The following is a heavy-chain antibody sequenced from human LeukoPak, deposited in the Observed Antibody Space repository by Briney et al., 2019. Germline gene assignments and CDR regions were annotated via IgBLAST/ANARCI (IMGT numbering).Heavy chain of an antibody. D-gene: IGHD5-18*01. V-gene: IGHV1-69*05. CDR2: IIPIFGTA. CDR1: GGTFSSYA. J-gene: IGHJ4*02. CDR3: ARQIRGYSSWRCFDY. Sequence: SVKVSCKASGGTFSSYAISWVRQAPGQGLEWMGGIIPIFGTANYAQKFQGRVTITTDESTSTAYMELSSLRSEDTAVYYCARQIRGYSSWRCFDYWGQGTLVTVSS.